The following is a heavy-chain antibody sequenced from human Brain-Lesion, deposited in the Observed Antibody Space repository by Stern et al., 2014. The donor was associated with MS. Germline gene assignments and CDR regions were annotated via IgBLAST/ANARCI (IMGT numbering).Heavy chain of an antibody. V-gene: IGHV4-59*01. Sequence: QVQLVQSGPGLVKPSETLSLTCTVSYDSISSYYWPWLRQPPGKGLEWIGYINYRRNPNYNPPLKSRVTISVDTSKNQFSLKLTSVTAADTAVYYCARAFSDYHDSTPGYWGQGTLVTVSS. CDR2: INYRRNP. D-gene: IGHD3-22*01. CDR3: ARAFSDYHDSTPGY. CDR1: YDSISSYY. J-gene: IGHJ4*02.